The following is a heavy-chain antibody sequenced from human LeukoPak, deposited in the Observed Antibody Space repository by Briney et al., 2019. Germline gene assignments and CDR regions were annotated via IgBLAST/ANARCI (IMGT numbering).Heavy chain of an antibody. D-gene: IGHD3-10*01. CDR2: IIPIFGTA. CDR3: AMESMVRGVIKGLGYYYYYGMDV. Sequence: GASVKVSCKASGYTFTSYYMHWVRQAPGQGLEWMGGIIPIFGTANYAQKFQGRVTITADESTSTAYMELSSLRSGDTAVYYCAMESMVRGVIKGLGYYYYYGMDVWGQGTTVTVSS. V-gene: IGHV1-69*13. CDR1: GYTFTSYY. J-gene: IGHJ6*02.